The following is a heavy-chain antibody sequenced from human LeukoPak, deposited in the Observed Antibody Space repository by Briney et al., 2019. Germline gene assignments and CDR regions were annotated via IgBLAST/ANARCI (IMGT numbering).Heavy chain of an antibody. CDR2: VSDSGSST. V-gene: IGHV3-23*01. J-gene: IGHJ4*02. CDR1: GFTFSSYA. CDR3: AKQDMGGSGWYN. D-gene: IGHD6-13*01. Sequence: GGSLRLSCAASGFTFSSYAMSWVRQAPGKGLEWVSAVSDSGSSTYYADSVKGRFTISRDNSKNTLYLQMNSLRADDTAVYYCAKQDMGGSGWYNWGQGTLVTVS.